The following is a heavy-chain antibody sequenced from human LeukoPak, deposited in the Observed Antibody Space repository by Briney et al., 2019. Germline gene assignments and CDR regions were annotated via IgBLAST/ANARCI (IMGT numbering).Heavy chain of an antibody. J-gene: IGHJ4*02. Sequence: SQTLSLTCTVSGGSISSGSHYWSWIRQPAGKGLEWIGRIYTSGSTNYNPSLKSRVTISVDTSKNQFSLKLSSVTAADTAVYYCAREGGYSYGYPLWGQGTLVTVSS. CDR2: IYTSGST. CDR1: GGSISSGSHY. CDR3: AREGGYSYGYPL. D-gene: IGHD5-18*01. V-gene: IGHV4-61*02.